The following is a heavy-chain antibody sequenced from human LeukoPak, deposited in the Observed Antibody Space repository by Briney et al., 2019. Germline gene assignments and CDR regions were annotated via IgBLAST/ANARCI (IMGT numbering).Heavy chain of an antibody. CDR2: IIPIFGTA. CDR1: GGTFSSYA. V-gene: IGHV1-69*13. D-gene: IGHD2-2*01. CDR3: ASPSSPSQPHYYYYMDV. J-gene: IGHJ6*03. Sequence: GASVKVSCKASGGTFSSYAISWVRQAPGQGLEWMGGIIPIFGTANYAQKFQGRVTITAGESTSTAYMQLSSLRSEDTAVYYCASPSSPSQPHYYYYMDVWGKGTTVTVSS.